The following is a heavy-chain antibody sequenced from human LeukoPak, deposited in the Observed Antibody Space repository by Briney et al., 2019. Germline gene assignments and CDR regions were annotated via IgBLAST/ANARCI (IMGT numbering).Heavy chain of an antibody. CDR3: ARVVFGSGWNFIDY. Sequence: PGGSLRLSCAASGFTVSSNYMNWVRQAPGKGLEWVSLIYSGGNTYYADSVKGRFTISKDNSKNTLYLQMNSLRAEDTAVYYCARVVFGSGWNFIDYWGQGTLVTVPS. J-gene: IGHJ4*02. D-gene: IGHD6-19*01. CDR1: GFTVSSNY. CDR2: IYSGGNT. V-gene: IGHV3-66*01.